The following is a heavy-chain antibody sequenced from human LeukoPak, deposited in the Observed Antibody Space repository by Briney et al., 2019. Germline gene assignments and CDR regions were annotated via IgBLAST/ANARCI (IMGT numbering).Heavy chain of an antibody. CDR3: ARGIDRYDSSGYSS. Sequence: SETLSLTCTVSGGSISSYYWSWIRQPPGKGLEWIGYIYYSGSTNYNPSLESRVTISVDTSKNQFSLKLSSVTAANTAVYYCARGIDRYDSSGYSSWGQGTLVTVSS. CDR2: IYYSGST. J-gene: IGHJ4*02. D-gene: IGHD3-22*01. V-gene: IGHV4-59*12. CDR1: GGSISSYY.